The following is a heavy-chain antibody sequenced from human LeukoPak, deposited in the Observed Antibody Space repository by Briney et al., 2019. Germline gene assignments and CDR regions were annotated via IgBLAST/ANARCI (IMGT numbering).Heavy chain of an antibody. J-gene: IGHJ4*02. D-gene: IGHD1-26*01. CDR3: ARGGGVVGATWVDY. CDR1: GFSGFSFSDYW. V-gene: IGHV3-7*01. Sequence: GGSLRLSCEASGFSGFSFSDYWMSWVRQAPGKGLEWVAIIRQDGTDKYYADSVKGRFTISRDNAKSSVSLQMNSLRAEDTAVYYCARGGGVVGATWVDYWGQGTLVTVSS. CDR2: IRQDGTDK.